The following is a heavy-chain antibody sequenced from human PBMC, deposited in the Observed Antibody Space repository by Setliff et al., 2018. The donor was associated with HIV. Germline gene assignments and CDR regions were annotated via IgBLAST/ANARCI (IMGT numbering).Heavy chain of an antibody. CDR3: ARGYYYDSSGSSNWFDP. CDR1: GGSINSGGYY. V-gene: IGHV4-31*03. J-gene: IGHJ5*02. CDR2: IYYIGGA. D-gene: IGHD3-22*01. Sequence: PSETLSLTCTVSGGSINSGGYYWTWVRQHPGKGLQWIGYIYYIGGAYYNPSLKSRVTISVDTSKNQFSLKLTSVTAADTAVYYCARGYYYDSSGSSNWFDPWGQGTLVTVSS.